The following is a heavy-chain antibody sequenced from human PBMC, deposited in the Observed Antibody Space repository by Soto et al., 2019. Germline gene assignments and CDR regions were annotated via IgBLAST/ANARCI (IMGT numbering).Heavy chain of an antibody. V-gene: IGHV1-46*01. CDR2: INPSGGST. D-gene: IGHD6-13*01. J-gene: IGHJ5*02. CDR3: ARDRLGSSWYLNWFDP. Sequence: ASVKVSCKASGYTFTSYYMHWVRQAPGQGLEWMGIINPSGGSTSYAQKFQGRVTMTRDTSTSTVYMELSSLRSEDTAVYYCARDRLGSSWYLNWFDPWGQGTLVTVSS. CDR1: GYTFTSYY.